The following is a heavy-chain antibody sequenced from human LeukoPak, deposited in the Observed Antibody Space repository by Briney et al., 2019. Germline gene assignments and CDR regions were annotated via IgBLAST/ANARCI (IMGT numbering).Heavy chain of an antibody. CDR2: IIPIFGTA. D-gene: IGHD2-15*01. Sequence: SVKVSCKASGGTFSSYAVSWVRQAPGQGLEWMGRIIPIFGTANYAQKFQGRVTITTDESTSTAYMELSSLRSEDTAVYYCATNRDCSGGSCYPYYYYYMDVWGKGTTVTVSS. V-gene: IGHV1-69*05. CDR1: GGTFSSYA. J-gene: IGHJ6*03. CDR3: ATNRDCSGGSCYPYYYYYMDV.